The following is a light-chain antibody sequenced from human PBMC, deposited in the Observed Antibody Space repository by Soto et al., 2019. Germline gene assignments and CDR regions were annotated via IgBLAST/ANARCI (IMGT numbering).Light chain of an antibody. CDR3: CSYAGSSTYV. V-gene: IGLV2-23*01. CDR2: ESS. Sequence: QSMLTQPASVSGSPGQAITISCTGTSSDVGSYNLVSWYQQHPGKAPKLMIYESSKRPSGVSNRFSGSKSGNPASLTISGLQAEDEADYYCCSYAGSSTYVFGTGTKVTVL. J-gene: IGLJ1*01. CDR1: SSDVGSYNL.